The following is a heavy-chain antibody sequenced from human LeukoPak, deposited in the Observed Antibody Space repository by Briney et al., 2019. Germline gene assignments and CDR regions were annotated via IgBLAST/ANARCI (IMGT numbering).Heavy chain of an antibody. V-gene: IGHV3-23*01. CDR2: ISGSGGST. D-gene: IGHD6-13*01. CDR1: GFTFSSYG. J-gene: IGHJ4*02. CDR3: ARLLSSYLDY. Sequence: PGGSLRLSCAASGFTFSSYGMSWVRQAPGKGLEWVSVISGSGGSTYYADSVKGRFTISRDNSKNTLYLQMKSLRAEDTAVYYCARLLSSYLDYWGQGTLVTVSS.